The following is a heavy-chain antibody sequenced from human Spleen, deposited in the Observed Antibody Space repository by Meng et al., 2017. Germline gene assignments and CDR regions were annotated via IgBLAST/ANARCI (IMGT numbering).Heavy chain of an antibody. CDR3: AREGMAVAGGSYYIDY. V-gene: IGHV3-74*01. D-gene: IGHD6-19*01. CDR1: GFTFSTYW. J-gene: IGHJ4*02. Sequence: GESLKISCAASGFTFSTYWMHWVRQAPGKGLVWVSRINSDGSSTNYADSMRGRFTISRDNAKNTLYLQMNSLRAEETAVYYCAREGMAVAGGSYYIDYWGRG. CDR2: INSDGSST.